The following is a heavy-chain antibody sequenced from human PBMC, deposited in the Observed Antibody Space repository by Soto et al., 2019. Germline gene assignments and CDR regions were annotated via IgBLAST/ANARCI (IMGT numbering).Heavy chain of an antibody. J-gene: IGHJ4*02. CDR1: RTSISSSY. Sequence: SETLSVTCTVSRTSISSSYWSWIRRPPGKGLEWIGYVSGSGTVSYNPSLKSRVTISADASKNQVSLRLTSVTAADTAVYYCTRDQVGFDYWGPGIMVTVSS. CDR2: VSGSGTV. V-gene: IGHV4-59*01. CDR3: TRDQVGFDY.